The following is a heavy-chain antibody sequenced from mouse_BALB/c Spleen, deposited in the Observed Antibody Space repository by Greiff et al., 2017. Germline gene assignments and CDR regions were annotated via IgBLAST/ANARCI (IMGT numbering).Heavy chain of an antibody. CDR2: IRNKANGYTT. J-gene: IGHJ4*01. CDR3: ARDAYYSPYAMDY. V-gene: IGHV7-3*02. CDR1: GFTFTDYY. Sequence: EVKVVESGGGLVQPGGSLRLSCATSGFTFTDYYMSWVRQPPGKALEWLGFIRNKANGYTTEYSASVKGRFTISRDNSQSILYLQMNTLRAEDSATYYCARDAYYSPYAMDYWGQGTSVTVSS. D-gene: IGHD1-1*01.